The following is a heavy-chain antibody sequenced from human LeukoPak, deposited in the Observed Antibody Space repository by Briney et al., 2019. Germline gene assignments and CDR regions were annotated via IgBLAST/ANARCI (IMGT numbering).Heavy chain of an antibody. CDR3: ARGLRYYDSSGYYSFDF. D-gene: IGHD3-22*01. V-gene: IGHV1-8*01. CDR2: MNPNSGNR. Sequence: ASVKVSCKASGYTFTSYDINWVRQATGQGLEWMGWMNPNSGNRGYAQKFQGGVTMTRNTAISTAYMELSSLRSEDTAVYCCARGLRYYDSSGYYSFDFWGQGTLVTVSS. J-gene: IGHJ4*02. CDR1: GYTFTSYD.